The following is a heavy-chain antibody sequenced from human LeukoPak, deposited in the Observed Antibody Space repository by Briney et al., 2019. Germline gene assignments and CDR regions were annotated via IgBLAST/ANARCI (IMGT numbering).Heavy chain of an antibody. CDR1: GYIYTNYG. D-gene: IGHD4-17*01. V-gene: IGHV1-18*01. Sequence: APVKVSCKASGYIYTNYGINWVRQAPGQGLEWMGWINTYNGNTNYAPKLHGRVTMTTDTPTSTAYMELRSLRFDDTAIYYCARDPTPSDGDYPPDHFDYWGQGTLVTVSS. J-gene: IGHJ4*02. CDR3: ARDPTPSDGDYPPDHFDY. CDR2: INTYNGNT.